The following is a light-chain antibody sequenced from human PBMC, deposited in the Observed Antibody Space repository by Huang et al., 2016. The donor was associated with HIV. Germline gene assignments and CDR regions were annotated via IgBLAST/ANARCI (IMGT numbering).Light chain of an antibody. Sequence: EVEMTQSPATLSVSPGERVTLSCRASPSISSSLAWFQHKPGQAPRLVIYGASTRATGIPARFSGSGSGTEFTLTINSLQSEDFAVYYCHQYSDRNTFGQGTKLEIK. CDR1: PSISSS. CDR3: HQYSDRNT. CDR2: GAS. V-gene: IGKV3-15*01. J-gene: IGKJ2*01.